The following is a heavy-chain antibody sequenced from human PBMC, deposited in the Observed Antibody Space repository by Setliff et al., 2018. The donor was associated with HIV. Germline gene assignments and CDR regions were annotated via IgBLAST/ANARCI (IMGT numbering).Heavy chain of an antibody. CDR3: ARDGRDRTTVTIYSLYGMDV. CDR1: GYTLTELS. J-gene: IGHJ6*02. CDR2: FDPEDGET. D-gene: IGHD4-17*01. V-gene: IGHV1-24*01. Sequence: ASVKVSCKVSGYTLTELSMHWVRQAPGEGLEWMGGFDPEDGETIYAQKFQGRATMTEDTSTDTAYMELSSLRSEDTAVYYCARDGRDRTTVTIYSLYGMDVWGQGTTVTVSS.